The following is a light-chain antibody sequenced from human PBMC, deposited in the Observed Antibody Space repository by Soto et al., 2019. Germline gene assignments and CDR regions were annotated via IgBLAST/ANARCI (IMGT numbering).Light chain of an antibody. CDR3: QQRSNWPPLGT. Sequence: EIVLTQSPATLSLSPGERATLSCRASQSVSSYFSWYQQKHGQAPRRLIYDASNSATGIPARFSGSGCGRDFSLTISSLEPEDFAVYYCQQRSNWPPLGTFGQGTQLEIK. V-gene: IGKV3-11*02. J-gene: IGKJ2*02. CDR1: QSVSSY. CDR2: DAS.